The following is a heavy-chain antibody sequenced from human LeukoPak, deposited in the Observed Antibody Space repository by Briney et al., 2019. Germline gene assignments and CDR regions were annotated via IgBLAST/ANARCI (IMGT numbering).Heavy chain of an antibody. J-gene: IGHJ4*02. V-gene: IGHV3-49*04. CDR2: IRSKAYGGTT. CDR3: TTRYQLPAIDY. D-gene: IGHD2-2*01. Sequence: GGSLRLSCTASGFTLGDYAMSWVRQAPGKGLEWVGFIRSKAYGGTTEYAASVKGRFTISRDDSKSIAYLQMNSLKTEDTAVYYCTTRYQLPAIDYWGQGTLVTVSS. CDR1: GFTLGDYA.